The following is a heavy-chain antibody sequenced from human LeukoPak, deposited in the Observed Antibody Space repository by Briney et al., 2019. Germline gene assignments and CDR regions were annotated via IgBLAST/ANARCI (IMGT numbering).Heavy chain of an antibody. CDR1: GFTFSSYS. V-gene: IGHV3-21*01. CDR3: ARENYYDSSGSSEYDY. J-gene: IGHJ4*02. Sequence: GGSLGLSCAASGFTFSSYSMNWVRQAPGKGLEWVSSISSSSSYIYYADSVRGRFTISRDNAKNSLYLQMNSLRAEDTAVYYCARENYYDSSGSSEYDYWGQGTLVTVSS. CDR2: ISSSSSYI. D-gene: IGHD3-22*01.